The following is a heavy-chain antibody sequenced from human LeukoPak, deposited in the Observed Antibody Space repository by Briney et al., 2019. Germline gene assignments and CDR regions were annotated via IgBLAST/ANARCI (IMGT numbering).Heavy chain of an antibody. V-gene: IGHV1-2*02. CDR3: ARDRVNYYGSGKFDS. CDR2: INPNNGGT. J-gene: IGHJ4*02. CDR1: GYTFTGYY. D-gene: IGHD3-10*01. Sequence: EASVKVSCKASGYTFTGYYMHWVRQAPGQGLEWMGWINPNNGGTNFAQNFQGRVTMTRDTSITTAYMELTSLTSDDTAVYYCARDRVNYYGSGKFDSWGQGTLVTVSS.